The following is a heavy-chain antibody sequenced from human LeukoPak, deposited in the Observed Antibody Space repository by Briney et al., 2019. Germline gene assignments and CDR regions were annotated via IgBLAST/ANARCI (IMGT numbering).Heavy chain of an antibody. D-gene: IGHD3-10*01. Sequence: PSETLSLTCTVSGGSISSYHWSWIRQPPGKGLEWIGCFYDSGSTKYNPSLKSRVIISADTSKNQFSLNLSSVTAADTAMYYCARVGGSGSPFDHWGQGTLVTVSS. V-gene: IGHV4-59*01. CDR1: GGSISSYH. CDR2: FYDSGST. CDR3: ARVGGSGSPFDH. J-gene: IGHJ4*02.